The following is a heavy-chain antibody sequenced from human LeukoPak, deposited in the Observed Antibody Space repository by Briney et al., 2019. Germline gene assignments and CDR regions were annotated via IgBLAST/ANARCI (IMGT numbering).Heavy chain of an antibody. D-gene: IGHD7-27*01. V-gene: IGHV1-8*01. Sequence: EASVKDSCKASGYTFTSYDFNWVRQATGQRPEWMGWMSPNSGDTGYAQKFQDRVTMTRNTSISTAYMELSSLRSDDTAVYYCARGPPNWGYDYWGPGTLVTVSS. CDR3: ARGPPNWGYDY. J-gene: IGHJ4*02. CDR2: MSPNSGDT. CDR1: GYTFTSYD.